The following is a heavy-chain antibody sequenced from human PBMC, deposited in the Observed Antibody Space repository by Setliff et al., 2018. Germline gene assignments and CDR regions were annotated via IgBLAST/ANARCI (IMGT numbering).Heavy chain of an antibody. Sequence: GASVKVSCKASGYTFSSYAMNWVRQAPGQGLEWMGRINTITGNPTYAQGFTGRFVFSLDTSVSTAYLQISSLKPEDTAVYYCARDLGYCSRTSCHGDWFDPWGLGTLVPVSS. CDR1: GYTFSSYA. J-gene: IGHJ5*02. D-gene: IGHD2-2*01. CDR3: ARDLGYCSRTSCHGDWFDP. V-gene: IGHV7-4-1*02. CDR2: INTITGNP.